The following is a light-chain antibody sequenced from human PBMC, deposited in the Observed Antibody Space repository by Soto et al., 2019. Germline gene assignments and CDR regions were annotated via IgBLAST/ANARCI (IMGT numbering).Light chain of an antibody. Sequence: DIQMTQSPSSLSVSVGDRVTITCRASQNIGTSLNWYQMKLGRAPNLLIYSASTLQSGAASRFSGGGSGTDFTLTINSLQPEDFATYSCQQSYNAPYTFGQGTMLEIK. CDR1: QNIGTS. CDR2: SAS. CDR3: QQSYNAPYT. J-gene: IGKJ2*01. V-gene: IGKV1-39*01.